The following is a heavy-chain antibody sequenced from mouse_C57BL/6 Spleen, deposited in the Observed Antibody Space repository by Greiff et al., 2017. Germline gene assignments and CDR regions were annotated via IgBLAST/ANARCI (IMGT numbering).Heavy chain of an antibody. CDR1: GYTFTDYN. V-gene: IGHV1-18*01. CDR3: ARWYYGSSRYWYFDV. Sequence: EVQLQQSGPELVKPGASVKIPCKASGYTFTDYNMDWVKQSHGKSLEWIGDINPNNGGTIYNQKFKGKATLTVDKSSSTAYMELRSLTSEDTAVYYCARWYYGSSRYWYFDVWAQGPRSPSPQ. D-gene: IGHD1-1*01. CDR2: INPNNGGT. J-gene: IGHJ1*03.